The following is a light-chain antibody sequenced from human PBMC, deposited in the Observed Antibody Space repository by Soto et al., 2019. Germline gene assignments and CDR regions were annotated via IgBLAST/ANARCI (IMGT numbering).Light chain of an antibody. CDR1: QSISTW. CDR3: QQYNTNSNP. V-gene: IGKV1-5*01. CDR2: DAS. J-gene: IGKJ2*01. Sequence: DIQMTQSPPTLSASVGDRVTITCRASQSISTWLAWFQQKPGKAPRLLIFDASSLDSGVPSRFSGSGSGIEFTLTISSLQPDDSASYYCQQYNTNSNPYGQGTKLEIK.